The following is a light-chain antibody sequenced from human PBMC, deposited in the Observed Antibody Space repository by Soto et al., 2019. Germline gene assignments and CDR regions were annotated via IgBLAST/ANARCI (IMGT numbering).Light chain of an antibody. CDR2: DNN. Sequence: QSVLTQPPSVSAAPRQKVTISCSGSSSNIRNNYVSWYQQLPGTAPKLLIYDNNKRPSGIPDRFSGSKSGTSATLGITGLQTGDEADYYCGTWDSSLSAYVVGTGTEVTVL. J-gene: IGLJ1*01. V-gene: IGLV1-51*01. CDR3: GTWDSSLSAYV. CDR1: SSNIRNNY.